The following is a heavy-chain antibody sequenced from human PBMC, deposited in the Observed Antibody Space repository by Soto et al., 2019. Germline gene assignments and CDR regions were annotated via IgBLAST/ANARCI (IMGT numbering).Heavy chain of an antibody. CDR2: ISSNGGTT. CDR1: GFTFSSYD. CDR3: VRRVSGNYDY. D-gene: IGHD1-7*01. Sequence: EVQLAESGGGMVQPGGSLRLSCVASGFTFSSYDMHWVRQAPGKGLEYVSSISSNGGTTYYGYSVKGRFTISRDNSKNTPYLQMGSLRAEDMAVYYCVRRVSGNYDYWGQGTLVTVSS. V-gene: IGHV3-64*01. J-gene: IGHJ4*02.